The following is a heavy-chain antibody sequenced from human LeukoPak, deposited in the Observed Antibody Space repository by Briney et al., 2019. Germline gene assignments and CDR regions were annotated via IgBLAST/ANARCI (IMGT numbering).Heavy chain of an antibody. Sequence: GGSLRLSCAASGFNFIDYSMNWVRQAPGKGPEWISYIGISSGNTKYADSVKGRFTISRDKARNSLYLQMNSLRVVDTAVYYCARDHRYAFDNWGHGTLVTVSS. CDR3: ARDHRYAFDN. V-gene: IGHV3-21*05. CDR1: GFNFIDYS. D-gene: IGHD5-12*01. CDR2: IGISSGNT. J-gene: IGHJ4*01.